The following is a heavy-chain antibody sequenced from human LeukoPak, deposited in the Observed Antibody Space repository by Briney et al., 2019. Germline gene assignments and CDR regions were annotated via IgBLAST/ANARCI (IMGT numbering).Heavy chain of an antibody. Sequence: SETLSLTCTVSGGSISSSSYYWGWIRQPPGKGLEWIGSIYYSGSTYYNPSLKSRVTISVDTSKNQFSLKLSSVTAADTAVYYCARGRRYYGSVTTKGYMDVWGKGTTVTVSS. J-gene: IGHJ6*03. D-gene: IGHD3-10*01. CDR2: IYYSGST. V-gene: IGHV4-39*07. CDR1: GGSISSSSYY. CDR3: ARGRRYYGSVTTKGYMDV.